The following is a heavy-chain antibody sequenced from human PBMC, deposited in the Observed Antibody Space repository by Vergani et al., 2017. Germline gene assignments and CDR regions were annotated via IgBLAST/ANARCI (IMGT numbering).Heavy chain of an antibody. CDR1: GGSISSYY. CDR2: IYSTGST. V-gene: IGHV4-59*13. D-gene: IGHD3-9*01. Sequence: QVQLQESGPGLVKPSETLSLTCTVSGGSISSYYWSWIRQSPGKGLEWIGYIYSTGSTNYNPSLNSRVTMSVDTSKNQFSLKLRSVTAADTAVYFCARVMYRDEASTGYRLEGMDIWGQGTLVTVSS. CDR3: ARVMYRDEASTGYRLEGMDI. J-gene: IGHJ4*02.